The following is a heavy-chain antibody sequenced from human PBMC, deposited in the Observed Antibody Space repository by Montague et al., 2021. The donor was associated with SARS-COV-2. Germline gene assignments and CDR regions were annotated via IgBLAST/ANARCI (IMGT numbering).Heavy chain of an antibody. D-gene: IGHD1-26*01. CDR2: TYYRSRWSN. J-gene: IGHJ4*02. Sequence: CAISGDSVSSNSATWHWIRQSPSRGLEWLGRTYYRSRWSNDYAVSVRSRIIINPDTSTNQFSLQLSSVTPEDTAVYFCARERWGVGVSFDYWGQGTLVTVSS. V-gene: IGHV6-1*01. CDR1: GDSVSSNSAT. CDR3: ARERWGVGVSFDY.